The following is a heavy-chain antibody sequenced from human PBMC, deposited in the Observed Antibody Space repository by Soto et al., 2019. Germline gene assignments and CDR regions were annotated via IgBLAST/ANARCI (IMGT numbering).Heavy chain of an antibody. D-gene: IGHD6-13*01. V-gene: IGHV1-46*01. J-gene: IGHJ5*02. Sequence: ASVKVSCKASGYTFTNYYFHWVRQAPVQGLEWIGIIYPSGDSTIYAQKFRGRVTMTRDTSTSTVYMVLSSLRSEDTAVYSCARGGEGSSRWYNLDPWGQGTPVTVSS. CDR3: ARGGEGSSRWYNLDP. CDR1: GYTFTNYY. CDR2: IYPSGDST.